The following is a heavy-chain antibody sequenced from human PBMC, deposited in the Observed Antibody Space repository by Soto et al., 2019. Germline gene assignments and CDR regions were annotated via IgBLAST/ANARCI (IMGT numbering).Heavy chain of an antibody. D-gene: IGHD5-12*01. Sequence: SETLSLTCTVSGGSISSSSYYWGWIRQPPGKGLEWIGSIYYSGSTYYNPSLKSRVTISVDTSKNQFSLKLSSVTAADTAVYYCARTSREGGNNYDYWGQGTLVTVSS. CDR3: ARTSREGGNNYDY. CDR1: GGSISSSSYY. CDR2: IYYSGST. V-gene: IGHV4-39*01. J-gene: IGHJ4*02.